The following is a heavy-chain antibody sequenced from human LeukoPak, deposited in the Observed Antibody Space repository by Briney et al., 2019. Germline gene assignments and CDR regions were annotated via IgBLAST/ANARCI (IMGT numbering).Heavy chain of an antibody. CDR3: AKGQDRFDP. V-gene: IGHV3-30*18. Sequence: GRSLRLSCAASGFTIFSYGTHSVRQAPGKGLEWVAVISYDGSNKYYADSVKGRFTISRDNSKNTLYLQMNSLRAEDTAVYYCAKGQDRFDPWGQGTLVTVSS. J-gene: IGHJ5*02. CDR2: ISYDGSNK. CDR1: GFTIFSYG.